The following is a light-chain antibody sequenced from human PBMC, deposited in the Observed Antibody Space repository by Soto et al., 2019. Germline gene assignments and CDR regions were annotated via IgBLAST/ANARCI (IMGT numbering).Light chain of an antibody. CDR2: ENN. CDR3: GTGDSSLSDGMV. J-gene: IGLJ2*01. CDR1: SSNIGNNY. V-gene: IGLV1-51*02. Sequence: QSVLPQPPSVSAAPGQKVTISCSGSSSNIGNNYVSWYQQLPGKAPKLLIYENNKRPSGIPDRFSGSKSGTSATLGITGLQTGDEADYYCGTGDSSLSDGMVFGGGTKLTVL.